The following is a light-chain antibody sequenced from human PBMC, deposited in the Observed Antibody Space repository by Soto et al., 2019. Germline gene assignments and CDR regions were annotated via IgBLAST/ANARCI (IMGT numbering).Light chain of an antibody. V-gene: IGLV1-44*01. CDR1: GSSIGTNT. J-gene: IGLJ2*01. CDR3: SAWDGSLNNVL. Sequence: QSVLTQPPSASGTPGQRVTISCSGSGSSIGTNTVNWYRQLPGTAPKLLIYGDNQRPSGVPDRSSGSKSGTSASLAISGLQAEDDADYYCSAWDGSLNNVLFGGGTKLTVL. CDR2: GDN.